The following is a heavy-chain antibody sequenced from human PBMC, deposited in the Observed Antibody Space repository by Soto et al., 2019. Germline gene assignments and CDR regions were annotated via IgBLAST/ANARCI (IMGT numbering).Heavy chain of an antibody. J-gene: IGHJ4*02. D-gene: IGHD2-2*01. Sequence: EVQLLESGGGLVQPGGSLRLSCVASGFTFSRYVMTWVRQAPGKGLEWVSTINSNGGSTYYTDSVKGRFTISRDNSKNXLXXQMNXXXXEDTAVYXCAXVPXXXXXXXTXCLYYFDYWGQGALVTVSS. CDR1: GFTFSRYV. V-gene: IGHV3-23*01. CDR2: INSNGGST. CDR3: AXVPXXXXXXXTXCLYYFDY.